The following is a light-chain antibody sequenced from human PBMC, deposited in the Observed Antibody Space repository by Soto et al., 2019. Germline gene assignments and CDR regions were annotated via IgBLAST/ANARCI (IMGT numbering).Light chain of an antibody. CDR3: QQSGDTPPWT. CDR1: QSIRKY. CDR2: AAS. Sequence: DIQMTQSPSSLSASVGDRVIITCRASQSIRKYLNWYQHKPGKVPTLLIYAASSLQSGVPSRFSGSGSGTEFTLTITSLQPEDFATYYCQQSGDTPPWTFGKWTKVEIK. V-gene: IGKV1-39*01. J-gene: IGKJ1*01.